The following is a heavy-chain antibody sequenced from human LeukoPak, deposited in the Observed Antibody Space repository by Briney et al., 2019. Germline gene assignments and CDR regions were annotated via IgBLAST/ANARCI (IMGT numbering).Heavy chain of an antibody. Sequence: ASVKVSCKASGYTFTSYGISWVRQAPGQGLEWMGWISAYNGNTNYAQKLQGRVTMTTDTSTSTAYMELRSLRSDDTAVYYCARVGQVGLWFGDLSYMDVWGKGTTVTISS. J-gene: IGHJ6*03. CDR1: GYTFTSYG. D-gene: IGHD3-10*01. CDR3: ARVGQVGLWFGDLSYMDV. V-gene: IGHV1-18*01. CDR2: ISAYNGNT.